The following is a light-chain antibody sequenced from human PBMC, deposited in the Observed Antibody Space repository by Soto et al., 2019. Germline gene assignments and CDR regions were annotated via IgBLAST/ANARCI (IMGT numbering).Light chain of an antibody. CDR3: QQYIYWPWT. V-gene: IGKV3-15*01. CDR2: GAS. J-gene: IGKJ1*01. CDR1: QSVSST. Sequence: EIGMTQSPATLSVSPGERATLSCRASQSVSSTLAWYQQKPGQAPRLLIYGASTRATGISARFSGSGSGTEFTLTISSLQSEDFAVYYCQQYIYWPWTFGQGTKLEIK.